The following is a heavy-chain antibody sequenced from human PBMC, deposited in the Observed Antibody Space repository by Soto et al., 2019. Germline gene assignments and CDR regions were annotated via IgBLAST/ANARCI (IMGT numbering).Heavy chain of an antibody. V-gene: IGHV4-4*07. CDR1: GVSISGCE. J-gene: IGHJ4*02. Sequence: XETLSLTLSDSGVSISGCEWSWIRQPAGKGLEWIGRVYTSGNANYNPSLESRVTMSVDTSKNQFSLKLSSVTAADTAVYYCARSPTGWLSFEYWGRGTLVTVS. D-gene: IGHD3-22*01. CDR3: ARSPTGWLSFEY. CDR2: VYTSGNA.